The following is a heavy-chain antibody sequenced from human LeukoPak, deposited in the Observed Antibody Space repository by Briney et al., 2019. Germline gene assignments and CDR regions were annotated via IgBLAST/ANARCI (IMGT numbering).Heavy chain of an antibody. Sequence: GGSLRLSCAASGFTFSSYGMHWVRQAPGKGLEWVAVISYDGSNKYYADSVKGRFTISRDNSKNTLYLQMNSLRAEDTAVYYCAKGDVVVTGIPFDYWGQGTLVTVSS. D-gene: IGHD2-21*02. CDR3: AKGDVVVTGIPFDY. J-gene: IGHJ4*02. V-gene: IGHV3-30*18. CDR2: ISYDGSNK. CDR1: GFTFSSYG.